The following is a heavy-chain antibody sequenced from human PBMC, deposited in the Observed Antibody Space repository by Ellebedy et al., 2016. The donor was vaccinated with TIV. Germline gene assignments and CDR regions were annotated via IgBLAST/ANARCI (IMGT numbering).Heavy chain of an antibody. CDR3: ARDRSTNDY. CDR1: GYTFITYG. Sequence: ASVKVSCKASGYTFITYGISWARQAPGQGLEWMGWIKPSSGDTDYAQIYQDRLTLTADKSTNTVYMELRNLRSDDTAVYYCARDRSTNDYWGQGTLVTVSS. V-gene: IGHV1-18*04. J-gene: IGHJ4*02. CDR2: IKPSSGDT. D-gene: IGHD5/OR15-5a*01.